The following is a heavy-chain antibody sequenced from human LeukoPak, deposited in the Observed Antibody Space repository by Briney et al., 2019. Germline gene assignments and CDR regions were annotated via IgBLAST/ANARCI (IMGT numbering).Heavy chain of an antibody. CDR1: GFTFSTYW. D-gene: IGHD5-18*01. Sequence: PGRSLRLSCAASGFTFSTYWMGWVRQAPGKGLEWVANIKKDGSEKYYVDSVKGRFTISRDNAKNSLYLQMNSLRAEDTAVYYCAGDGQLWAQNWFDPWGQGTLVTVSS. V-gene: IGHV3-7*01. J-gene: IGHJ5*02. CDR3: AGDGQLWAQNWFDP. CDR2: IKKDGSEK.